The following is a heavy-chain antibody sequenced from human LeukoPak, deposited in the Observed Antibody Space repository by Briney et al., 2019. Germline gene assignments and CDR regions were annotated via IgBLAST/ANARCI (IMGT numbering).Heavy chain of an antibody. Sequence: PSETLSLTCTVSGGSVSSGSYYWSWIRQPPGKGLEWIGYIYYSGSTNYNPSLKSRVTISVDTPKNQFSLKQSSVTAADTAVYYCASYYYGSGIVWGQGTLVTVSS. D-gene: IGHD3-10*01. CDR2: IYYSGST. CDR3: ASYYYGSGIV. CDR1: GGSVSSGSYY. J-gene: IGHJ4*02. V-gene: IGHV4-61*01.